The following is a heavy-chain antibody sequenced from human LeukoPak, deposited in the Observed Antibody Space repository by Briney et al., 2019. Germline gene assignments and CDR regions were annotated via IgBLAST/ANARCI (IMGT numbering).Heavy chain of an antibody. Sequence: PSETLSLTCTVSGYSISSGYYWGWIRQPPGEGLEWIGEINHSGSTNYNPSLKSRVTISVDTSKNQFSLKLSSVTAADTAVYYCARPRGTMVRGAFDPWGQGTLVTVSS. J-gene: IGHJ5*02. CDR1: GYSISSGYY. CDR3: ARPRGTMVRGAFDP. V-gene: IGHV4-38-2*02. CDR2: INHSGST. D-gene: IGHD3-10*01.